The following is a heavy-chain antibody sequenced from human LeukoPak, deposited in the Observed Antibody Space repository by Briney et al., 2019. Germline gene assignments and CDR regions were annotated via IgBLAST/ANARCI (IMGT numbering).Heavy chain of an antibody. CDR1: GGSISSGDYY. D-gene: IGHD5-18*01. Sequence: KPSQTLSLTCTVSGGSISSGDYYWSWIRQSPGKGLEWIGYIYYSGSTNYNPSLKSRVTISLDTSKNQFSLKMSSVTAADTAVYYCARGHPPGRGYASYYMDVWGKGTTVTVSS. CDR2: IYYSGST. J-gene: IGHJ6*03. V-gene: IGHV4-61*08. CDR3: ARGHPPGRGYASYYMDV.